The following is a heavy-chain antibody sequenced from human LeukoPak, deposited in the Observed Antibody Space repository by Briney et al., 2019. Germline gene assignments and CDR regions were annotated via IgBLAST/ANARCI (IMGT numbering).Heavy chain of an antibody. V-gene: IGHV3-9*01. Sequence: GGSLRLSCAASGFTFDDYAMHWVRQAPGKGLEWVSGISWNSGSIGYADSVKSRFTISRDNAKNSLYLQMNSLRAEDTALYYCAKGITIFGVVIGLLDYWGQGTLVTVSS. CDR2: ISWNSGSI. CDR1: GFTFDDYA. CDR3: AKGITIFGVVIGLLDY. D-gene: IGHD3-3*01. J-gene: IGHJ4*02.